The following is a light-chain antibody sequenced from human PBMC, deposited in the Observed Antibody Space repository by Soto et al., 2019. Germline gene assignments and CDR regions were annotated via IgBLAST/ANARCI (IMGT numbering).Light chain of an antibody. CDR1: QRVSNTY. CDR3: QQYVGLPIT. CDR2: GAS. Sequence: EIVLTHSPGTLSLSPEEIATLSCRASQRVSNTYLAWYQQKPGQAPRLLIYGASSRATGIPDRFSGSGSGTDFTLTISRVAPEDFAVYYCQQYVGLPITFGQGTRLEIK. V-gene: IGKV3-20*01. J-gene: IGKJ5*01.